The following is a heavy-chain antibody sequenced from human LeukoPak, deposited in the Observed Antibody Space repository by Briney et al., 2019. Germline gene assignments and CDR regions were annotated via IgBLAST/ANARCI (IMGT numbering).Heavy chain of an antibody. CDR1: GGSFSGYY. D-gene: IGHD4-17*01. V-gene: IGHV4-34*01. CDR2: VDHSGGT. J-gene: IGHJ4*02. Sequence: SETLSLTCAVYGGSFSGYYWSWIRQPPGKGLEWIGEVDHSGGTNYNPSLKSRVTISVDTSKNQFSLKMSSVTAADTAVYYCARVTRGFTYGHGSLDYWGQGTLVTVSS. CDR3: ARVTRGFTYGHGSLDY.